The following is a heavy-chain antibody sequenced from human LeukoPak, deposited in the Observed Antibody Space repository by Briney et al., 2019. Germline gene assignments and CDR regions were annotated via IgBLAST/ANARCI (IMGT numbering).Heavy chain of an antibody. D-gene: IGHD6-19*01. CDR2: IRYDGSNK. Sequence: TGGSLRLSCAASGFTFSSYGMHWVRQAPGKGLEWVAFIRYDGSNKYYADSVKGRFTISRDNSENTLYLQMNSLRTEDTAVYYCPKSYSSGWWYMDVWGKGTTVTASS. V-gene: IGHV3-30*02. CDR3: PKSYSSGWWYMDV. CDR1: GFTFSSYG. J-gene: IGHJ6*03.